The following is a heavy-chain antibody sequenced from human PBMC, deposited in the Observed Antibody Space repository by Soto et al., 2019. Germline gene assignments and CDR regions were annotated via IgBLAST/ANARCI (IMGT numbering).Heavy chain of an antibody. CDR1: GFTFSSYS. V-gene: IGHV3-21*01. CDR2: ISSSSSYI. Sequence: GSLRLSCAASGFTFSSYSMNWVRQAPGKGLEWVSSISSSSSYIYYADSVKGRFTISRDNAKNSLYLQMNSLRAEDTAVYYCARDLPPYSSSWFGYWGQGTLVTVSS. J-gene: IGHJ4*02. D-gene: IGHD6-13*01. CDR3: ARDLPPYSSSWFGY.